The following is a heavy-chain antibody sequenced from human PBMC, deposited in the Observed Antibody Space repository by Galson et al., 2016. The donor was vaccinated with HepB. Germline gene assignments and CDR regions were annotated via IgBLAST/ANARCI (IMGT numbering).Heavy chain of an antibody. Sequence: SLRLSCAASGFTFRNHGMHWVRQAPGKGLEWVAVVSFDETNKYYADSVKGRFTISRDNSKNALYLQVKSLRTEDTAIYYCAKDGTDFFDSSGYPDYWGQGTRVTVSS. D-gene: IGHD3-22*01. J-gene: IGHJ4*02. CDR3: AKDGTDFFDSSGYPDY. CDR2: VSFDETNK. CDR1: GFTFRNHG. V-gene: IGHV3-30*18.